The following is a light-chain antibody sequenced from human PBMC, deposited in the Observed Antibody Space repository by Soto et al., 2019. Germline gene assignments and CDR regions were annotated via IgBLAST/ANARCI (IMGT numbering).Light chain of an antibody. Sequence: QSVLTQPPSASGSPGQSVTISCTGSSSDVGGYNYVSWYQQHPGKAPKLMIYDVSKRPSGVTDPLSGSKSSNTTSLTVSGLMDEYEDDYDCSTYEGSNTVVFGGGTKLTVL. CDR3: STYEGSNTVV. CDR2: DVS. J-gene: IGLJ2*01. V-gene: IGLV2-8*01. CDR1: SSDVGGYNY.